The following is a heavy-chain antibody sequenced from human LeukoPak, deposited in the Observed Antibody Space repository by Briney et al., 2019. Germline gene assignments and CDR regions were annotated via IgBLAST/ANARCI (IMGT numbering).Heavy chain of an antibody. CDR2: ISSSSSYI. Sequence: TGGSLRLSCAASGFTFSSYSMTWVRQAPGKGLEWVSSISSSSSYIYYADSVKGRFTISRDNAKNSLYLQMNSLRAEDTAVYYCARSRSSGYSTNAFDIWGQGTMVTVSS. V-gene: IGHV3-21*01. D-gene: IGHD3-22*01. CDR3: ARSRSSGYSTNAFDI. CDR1: GFTFSSYS. J-gene: IGHJ3*02.